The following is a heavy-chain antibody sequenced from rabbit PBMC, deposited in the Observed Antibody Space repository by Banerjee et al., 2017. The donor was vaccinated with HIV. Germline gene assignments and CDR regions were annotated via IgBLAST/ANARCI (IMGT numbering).Heavy chain of an antibody. CDR1: GFSFSSGYD. CDR3: ARGHAGSSWGLDL. CDR2: VYTGSGVT. V-gene: IGHV1S45*01. D-gene: IGHD4-2*01. Sequence: QQQLEESGGGLVKPEGSLTLSCTASGFSFSSGYDMCWVRQAPGKGLEWIGYVYTGSGVTWYADWVNGRFTISKASSTTVTLKLNSLTAADTATYFCARGHAGSSWGLDLWGPGTLVTVS. J-gene: IGHJ3*01.